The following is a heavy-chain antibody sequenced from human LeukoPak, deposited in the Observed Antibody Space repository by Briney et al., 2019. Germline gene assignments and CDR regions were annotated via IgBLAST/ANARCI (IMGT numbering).Heavy chain of an antibody. D-gene: IGHD2-21*01. Sequence: PGASLRLSCAASGFTFSSYVMNWLRQAPGEGLEWVSSISASDDRTFYADSVKGRFTISRDNSKNTVYLQMNSLRAGDTAVYYCAKVQHADFNLNFDSWGQGTLVTVSS. CDR3: AKVQHADFNLNFDS. V-gene: IGHV3-23*01. CDR1: GFTFSSYV. J-gene: IGHJ4*02. CDR2: ISASDDRT.